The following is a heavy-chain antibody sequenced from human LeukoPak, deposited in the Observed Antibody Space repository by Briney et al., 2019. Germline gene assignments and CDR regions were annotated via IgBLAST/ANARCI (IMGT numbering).Heavy chain of an antibody. J-gene: IGHJ5*02. CDR1: GFAFRSYA. CDR3: VREVSAWPKNWFDP. V-gene: IGHV3-23*01. D-gene: IGHD3-3*01. Sequence: GGSLRLSCAGSGFAFRSYAMSWVRQSPVKGLEWVSAISDSGDGTYYADSVKARFTISRDNSKNTVYLEMSSLRAEDTAVYYCVREVSAWPKNWFDPWGQGTLVTVSS. CDR2: ISDSGDGT.